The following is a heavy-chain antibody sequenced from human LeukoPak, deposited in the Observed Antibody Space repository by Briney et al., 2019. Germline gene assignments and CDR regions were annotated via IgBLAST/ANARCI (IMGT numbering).Heavy chain of an antibody. J-gene: IGHJ4*02. CDR3: ARDRTSGSYYFY. V-gene: IGHV1-18*01. CDR2: ISAYSGNT. Sequence: ASVKVSCKASGYTFTSYGISWVRQAPGQGLEWMGWISAYSGNTNYAQKLQGRVTMTTDTSTSTAYMELRSLRSDDTAVYYCARDRTSGSYYFYWGQGTLVTLFS. CDR1: GYTFTSYG. D-gene: IGHD1-26*01.